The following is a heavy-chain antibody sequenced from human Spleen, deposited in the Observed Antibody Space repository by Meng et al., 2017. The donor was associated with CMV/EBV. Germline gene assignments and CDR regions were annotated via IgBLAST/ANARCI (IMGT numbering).Heavy chain of an antibody. CDR3: ARVPMTIIRPKNWFDP. V-gene: IGHV4-39*07. J-gene: IGHJ5*02. CDR2: IYYSGST. Sequence: SETLSLTCTVSGGSISSSSYYWDWIRQPPGKGLEWIGSIYYSGSTYYNPSLKSRVTTSVDTSKNQFSLKLSSVTAADTAVYYCARVPMTIIRPKNWFDPWGQGTLVTSPQ. CDR1: GGSISSSSYY. D-gene: IGHD4/OR15-4a*01.